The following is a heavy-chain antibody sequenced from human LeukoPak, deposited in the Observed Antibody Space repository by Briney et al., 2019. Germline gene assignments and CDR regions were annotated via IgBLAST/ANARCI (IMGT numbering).Heavy chain of an antibody. D-gene: IGHD5-18*01. J-gene: IGHJ4*02. CDR3: AREGPRGHTYDLTFGY. CDR2: ISSSNSTI. CDR1: GFTFSSYT. Sequence: GGSLRLSCGASGFTFSSYTMNWVRQAPGKGLEWVSYISSSNSTIYYADSVKGRFTISRDNAKNSLYLQMNSLRAEDTAVYYCAREGPRGHTYDLTFGYWGQGTLVTVSS. V-gene: IGHV3-48*01.